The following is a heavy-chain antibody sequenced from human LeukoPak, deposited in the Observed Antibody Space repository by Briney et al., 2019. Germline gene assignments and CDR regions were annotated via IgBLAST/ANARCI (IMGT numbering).Heavy chain of an antibody. J-gene: IGHJ6*02. Sequence: ASVKVSCKASGYTFTGYYMHWVRQAPGQGLEWMGWINPNSGGTNYAQKFQGRVTMTRDTSISTAYMELSRLRSDDTAVYYCARDQGACSGGSCYPPRRLYGMDVWGQGTTVTVSS. CDR2: INPNSGGT. CDR3: ARDQGACSGGSCYPPRRLYGMDV. D-gene: IGHD2-15*01. V-gene: IGHV1-2*02. CDR1: GYTFTGYY.